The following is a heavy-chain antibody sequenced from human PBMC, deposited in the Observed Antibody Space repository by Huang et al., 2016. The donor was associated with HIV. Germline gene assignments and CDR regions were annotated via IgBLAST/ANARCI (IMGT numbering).Heavy chain of an antibody. CDR1: GFSLDSYN. D-gene: IGHD6-13*01. V-gene: IGHV3-21*01. J-gene: IGHJ4*02. CDR2: ISPSSSFI. CDR3: ARDRGQQLSPFDS. Sequence: EVQLVESGGGLVKPGGSLRLSCAASGFSLDSYNMYWVRQTPGKGRQWGSSISPSSSFIDYADSVKDRFSISRDNAKNSLYLQMNNLRGEDTAVYYCARDRGQQLSPFDSWGQGTLVTVSS.